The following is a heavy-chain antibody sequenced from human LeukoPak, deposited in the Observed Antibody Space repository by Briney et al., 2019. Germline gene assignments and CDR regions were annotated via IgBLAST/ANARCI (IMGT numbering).Heavy chain of an antibody. J-gene: IGHJ6*03. Sequence: SGGSLRLSCVASGFTFSDYAMSWVRQTPGKGLERVSTISASGGATYYSNSVKGRFAISRDNSKSTLSLQMNSLRAEDTALYYCAKELPTLVYYYMEVWGKGTTVTVSS. V-gene: IGHV3-23*01. CDR2: ISASGGAT. CDR3: AKELPTLVYYYMEV. CDR1: GFTFSDYA. D-gene: IGHD3-16*01.